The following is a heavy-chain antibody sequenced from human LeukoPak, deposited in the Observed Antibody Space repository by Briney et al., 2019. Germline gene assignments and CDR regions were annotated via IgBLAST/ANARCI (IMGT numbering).Heavy chain of an antibody. CDR3: ASSGSYYDVDY. Sequence: GGSLRLSCAASGFTFSSYGIHWVRQAPGKGLEWVAVISYDGSSRNYADSVKGRFAISRGNAKNTLSLQMNSLRPEDTAVYYCASSGSYYDVDYWGQGTLVTVSS. D-gene: IGHD1-26*01. V-gene: IGHV3-30*03. J-gene: IGHJ4*02. CDR1: GFTFSSYG. CDR2: ISYDGSSR.